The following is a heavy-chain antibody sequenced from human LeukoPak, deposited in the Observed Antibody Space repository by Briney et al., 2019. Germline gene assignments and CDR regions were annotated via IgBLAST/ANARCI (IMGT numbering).Heavy chain of an antibody. Sequence: ASVKVSCKASGGTFSSYAIRWVRQAPGQGLEWMGGIIPIFGTANYAQKFQGRVTITADESTSTAYMELSSLRSEDTAVYYCARPQLYGSGSYPYYYYYGMDVWGKGTTVTVSS. V-gene: IGHV1-69*13. CDR1: GGTFSSYA. D-gene: IGHD3-10*01. CDR3: ARPQLYGSGSYPYYYYYGMDV. J-gene: IGHJ6*04. CDR2: IIPIFGTA.